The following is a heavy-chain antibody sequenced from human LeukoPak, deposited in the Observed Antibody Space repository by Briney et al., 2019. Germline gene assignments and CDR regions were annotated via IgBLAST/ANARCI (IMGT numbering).Heavy chain of an antibody. CDR2: IYSGGST. CDR1: GFTVSSNY. J-gene: IGHJ6*02. V-gene: IGHV3-53*04. D-gene: IGHD5-12*01. CDR3: ARDRIVATLNAYYYYGMDV. Sequence: GGSLRLSCAASGFTVSSNYMSWVRQAPGKGLEWVSVIYSGGSTYYADSVKGRFTISRHNSKNTLCLQMNSLRAEDTAVYYCARDRIVATLNAYYYYGMDVWGQGTTVTVSS.